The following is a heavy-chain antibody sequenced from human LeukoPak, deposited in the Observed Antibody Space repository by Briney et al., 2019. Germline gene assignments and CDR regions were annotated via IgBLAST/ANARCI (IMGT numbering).Heavy chain of an antibody. CDR2: MNPNSGNT. CDR1: GYTFTSYD. J-gene: IGHJ3*02. V-gene: IGHV1-8*03. CDR3: ARGFGSYYNSGNDAFDI. D-gene: IGHD1-26*01. Sequence: ASVKVSCKASGYTFTSYDINWVRQATGQGLEWMGWMNPNSGNTGYAQKFQGRVTITRNTSISTAYMELSSLRSEDTAVYYCARGFGSYYNSGNDAFDIWGQGTMVTVSS.